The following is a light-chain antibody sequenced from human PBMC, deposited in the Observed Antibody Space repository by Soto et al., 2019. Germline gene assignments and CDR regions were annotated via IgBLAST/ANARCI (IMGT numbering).Light chain of an antibody. V-gene: IGKV1-5*03. J-gene: IGKJ1*01. Sequence: DIQMTQSPSTLSASVGDRVTITCRASQSISSWVAWYQQKPGKAPKLLIYKASSLESGVPSRFSGSGSGTEFTLTISSLQPDDFATYYCQQYNSYSGTFGQGTKVDI. CDR1: QSISSW. CDR3: QQYNSYSGT. CDR2: KAS.